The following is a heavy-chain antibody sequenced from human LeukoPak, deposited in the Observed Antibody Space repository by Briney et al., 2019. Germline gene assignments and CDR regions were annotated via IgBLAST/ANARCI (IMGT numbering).Heavy chain of an antibody. CDR3: VRHYIYQKIDY. Sequence: GESLKISCKGSGYSFTSYWIGWVRQMPGKGLEWMGIIYPGDSDTRYSPSFQGQVIISADKSINTAYLQWGSLKASDTAMYYCVRHYIYQKIDYWGQGTPVTVSS. J-gene: IGHJ4*02. CDR2: IYPGDSDT. D-gene: IGHD2-2*01. V-gene: IGHV5-51*01. CDR1: GYSFTSYW.